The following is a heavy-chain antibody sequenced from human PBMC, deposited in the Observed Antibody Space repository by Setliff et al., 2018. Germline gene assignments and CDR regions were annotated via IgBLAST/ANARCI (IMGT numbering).Heavy chain of an antibody. Sequence: GGSMRLSCAAFGFTLRTYNMHWVRHAPGKGLEWVSSISSTSYTIYYADSVKGRFTISRDNAKNSLYLQMNSLRAEDTAVYYCATSPVVPTDWGQGTLVTVSS. V-gene: IGHV3-48*01. CDR2: ISSTSYTI. J-gene: IGHJ4*02. D-gene: IGHD1-26*01. CDR1: GFTLRTYN. CDR3: ATSPVVPTD.